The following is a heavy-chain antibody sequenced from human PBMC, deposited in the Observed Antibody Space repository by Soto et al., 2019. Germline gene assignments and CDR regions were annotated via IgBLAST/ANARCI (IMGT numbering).Heavy chain of an antibody. CDR2: INAGNGNT. Sequence: QVQLVQSGAEEKKPGASVKVSCKASGYTFTSYAMHWVRQAPGQRLEWMGWINAGNGNTKYSQKFQGRVTITRATSARKADMELSSLRSEDTAVYYCARSIVVVTALDYWGQGTLVTVSS. J-gene: IGHJ4*02. CDR3: ARSIVVVTALDY. D-gene: IGHD2-21*02. V-gene: IGHV1-3*05. CDR1: GYTFTSYA.